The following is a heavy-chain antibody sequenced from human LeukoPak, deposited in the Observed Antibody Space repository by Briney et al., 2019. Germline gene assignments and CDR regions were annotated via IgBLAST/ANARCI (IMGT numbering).Heavy chain of an antibody. CDR2: TYYRSKWYN. CDR3: ARDITWLFALDY. J-gene: IGHJ4*02. D-gene: IGHD3-10*01. CDR1: GDSVSSNSAA. Sequence: SQTLSLTCAISGDSVSSNSAAWNWTRQSSSRGLEWLGRTYYRSKWYNDYAVSVKSRITINPDTSKNHFSLQLNSVTPEDTAVYYCARDITWLFALDYWGQGTLVTVSS. V-gene: IGHV6-1*01.